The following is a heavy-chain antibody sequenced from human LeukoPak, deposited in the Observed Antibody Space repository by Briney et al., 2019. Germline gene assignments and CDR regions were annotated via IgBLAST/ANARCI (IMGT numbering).Heavy chain of an antibody. CDR2: IYSGGST. Sequence: GGSLRLSCAASGFTVSSNYMSWVRQAPGEGLEWVSIIYSGGSTYYADSVRGRFTISRDNSKNTLYLQMNSLRAEDTAVYYCASGYYYDSSGYYQKPTFDYWGQGTLVTVSS. J-gene: IGHJ4*02. CDR1: GFTVSSNY. V-gene: IGHV3-53*01. CDR3: ASGYYYDSSGYYQKPTFDY. D-gene: IGHD3-22*01.